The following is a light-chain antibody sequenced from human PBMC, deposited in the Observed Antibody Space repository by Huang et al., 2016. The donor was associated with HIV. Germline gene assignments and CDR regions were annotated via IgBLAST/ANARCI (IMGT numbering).Light chain of an antibody. J-gene: IGKJ1*01. CDR3: QYGET. Sequence: DIQMTQSPSTLSAFVGDRLTTTCRASQNISSWLAWYQQKPGKAPNLLIYKISSLASGVPSRCSGSGSGTEVTLTISSLQPDDIGTYYCQYGETFGQGTKLEIK. CDR1: QNISSW. V-gene: IGKV1-5*03. CDR2: KIS.